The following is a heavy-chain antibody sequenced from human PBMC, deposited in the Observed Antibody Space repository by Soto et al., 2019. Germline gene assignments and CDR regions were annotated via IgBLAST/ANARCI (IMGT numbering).Heavy chain of an antibody. V-gene: IGHV1-18*01. Sequence: QVQLVQSGAEMKKPGASVKVSCKASGYTFTSYGFTWVRQAPGQGLEWMGWISAYNDNTNYAQKLQGRVTMTTDTSTTTAYMELRSLRSDDTAVYYCARSGPGESGYYYMDFWGKGTTVTVSS. CDR2: ISAYNDNT. D-gene: IGHD1-1*01. CDR3: ARSGPGESGYYYMDF. J-gene: IGHJ6*03. CDR1: GYTFTSYG.